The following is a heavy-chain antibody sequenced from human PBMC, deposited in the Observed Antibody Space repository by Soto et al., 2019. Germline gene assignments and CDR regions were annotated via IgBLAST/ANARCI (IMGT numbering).Heavy chain of an antibody. Sequence: GGSLRLSCAASGFTFSSYSMNWVRQAPGKGLEWVSYISSSSSTIYYADSVKGRFTISRDNAKNSLYLQMNSLRAEDTAVYYCARDRNYDFWSGSGGDAFDIWGQGTMVTVSS. CDR1: GFTFSSYS. CDR2: ISSSSSTI. D-gene: IGHD3-3*01. CDR3: ARDRNYDFWSGSGGDAFDI. V-gene: IGHV3-48*01. J-gene: IGHJ3*02.